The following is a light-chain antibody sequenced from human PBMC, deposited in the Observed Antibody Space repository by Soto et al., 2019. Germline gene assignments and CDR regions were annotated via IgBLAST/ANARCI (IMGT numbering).Light chain of an antibody. CDR3: QQYNSYPWT. Sequence: DILMTQSPSTLSASVGDRVTITCRASQSISSCLAWYQQKPGKAPKLLIYKASSLESGVPSSFSGSGSGTEFPLTISSLQPDDFATYYGQQYNSYPWTFGQGTKVEIK. J-gene: IGKJ1*01. CDR2: KAS. V-gene: IGKV1-5*03. CDR1: QSISSC.